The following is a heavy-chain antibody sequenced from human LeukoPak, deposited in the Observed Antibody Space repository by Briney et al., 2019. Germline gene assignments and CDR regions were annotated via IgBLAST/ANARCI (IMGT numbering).Heavy chain of an antibody. Sequence: QTGGSLRLSCAASGFTFSSYAMSWVRQAPGKGLEWVSVISGSGGSTSYAGSVKGRFTISRDNSTNTLYLQMNSLRAEDTAVYYCAKDRAGSSGWYDQYDYWGQGTLVTVSS. CDR3: AKDRAGSSGWYDQYDY. J-gene: IGHJ4*02. D-gene: IGHD6-19*01. CDR2: ISGSGGST. V-gene: IGHV3-23*01. CDR1: GFTFSSYA.